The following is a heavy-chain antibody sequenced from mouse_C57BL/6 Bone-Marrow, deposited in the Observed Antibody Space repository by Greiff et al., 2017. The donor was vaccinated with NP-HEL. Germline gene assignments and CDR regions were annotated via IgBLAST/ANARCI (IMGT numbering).Heavy chain of an antibody. CDR2: IDPSASYT. CDR1: GYTFTSYW. J-gene: IGHJ2*01. CDR3: ARRGGWLLREGFDY. Sequence: QVQLKQPGAELVMPGASVKLSCKASGYTFTSYWMHWVKQRPGQGLEWLGEIDPSASYTNYNQKFKGQSTLTVDKSSSTAYMQLSSLTSEDSAVYYCARRGGWLLREGFDYWGQGTTLTVSS. D-gene: IGHD2-3*01. V-gene: IGHV1-69*01.